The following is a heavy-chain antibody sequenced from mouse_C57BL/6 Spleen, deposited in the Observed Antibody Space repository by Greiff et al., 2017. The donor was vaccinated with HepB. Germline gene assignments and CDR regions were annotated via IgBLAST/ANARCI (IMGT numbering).Heavy chain of an antibody. CDR3: ARESDGPFDY. V-gene: IGHV5-16*01. CDR2: INYDGSST. CDR1: GFTFSDYY. Sequence: DVKLVESEGGLVQPGSSMKLSCTASGFTFSDYYMAWVRQVPEKGLEWVANINYDGSSTYYLDSLKSRFIISRDNAKNILYLQMSSLKSEDTATYYCARESDGPFDYWGQGTTLTVSS. J-gene: IGHJ2*01. D-gene: IGHD2-3*01.